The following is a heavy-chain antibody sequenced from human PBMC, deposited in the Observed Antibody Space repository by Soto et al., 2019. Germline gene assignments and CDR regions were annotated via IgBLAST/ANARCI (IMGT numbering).Heavy chain of an antibody. D-gene: IGHD3-9*01. CDR2: IYYGGST. CDR3: ARLTRYEGHFDH. V-gene: IGHV4-39*07. J-gene: IGHJ4*02. CDR1: GGSISSSSYY. Sequence: SETLSLTCTVSGGSISSSSYYWGWIRQPPGKGLEWIGNIYYGGSTYYNPSLKSRVTISIDTSKNQFSLKLSSATTADTAVYYCARLTRYEGHFDHWGQGTLVTVSS.